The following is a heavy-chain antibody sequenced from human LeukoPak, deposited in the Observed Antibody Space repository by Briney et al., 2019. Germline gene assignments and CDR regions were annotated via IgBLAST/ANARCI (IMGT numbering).Heavy chain of an antibody. CDR1: GGSIRSSNNY. J-gene: IGHJ4*02. V-gene: IGHV4-39*07. CDR3: ARDSSYPGIAAALDY. D-gene: IGHD6-13*01. Sequence: SETLSLTCTVSGGSIRSSNNYWGWIRQPPGKGLEWIGGIHYSGSTYYYPSLKSRVTISVDTSKNQFSLKLSSVTAADTAVYYCARDSSYPGIAAALDYWGQGTLVTVSS. CDR2: IHYSGST.